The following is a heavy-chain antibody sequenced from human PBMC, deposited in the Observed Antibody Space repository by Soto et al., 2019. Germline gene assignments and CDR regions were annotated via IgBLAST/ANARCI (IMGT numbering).Heavy chain of an antibody. J-gene: IGHJ4*02. V-gene: IGHV4-39*07. CDR1: GGSISSSSYY. CDR2: IYHSGST. CDR3: ARGTLV. D-gene: IGHD2-2*01. Sequence: PSETLSLTCTFSGGSISSSSYYWGWIRQPPGKGLEWIGEIYHSGSTNYNPSLKSRVTISVDKSKNQFSLKLSSVTAADTAVYYCARGTLVWGQGTLVTVSS.